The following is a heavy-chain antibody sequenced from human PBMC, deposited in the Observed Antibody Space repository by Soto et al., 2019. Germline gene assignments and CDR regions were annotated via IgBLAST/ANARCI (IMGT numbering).Heavy chain of an antibody. Sequence: KVSCKASGGTLRSYAISWVRQAPGQGLEWMGGIIPIFGTANYAQKFQGRVTITADESTSTAYMELSSLRSEDTAVYYCARDLLPDFNWFDPWGQGTLVTVSS. CDR3: ARDLLPDFNWFDP. CDR1: GGTLRSYA. CDR2: IIPIFGTA. D-gene: IGHD3-22*01. J-gene: IGHJ5*02. V-gene: IGHV1-69*01.